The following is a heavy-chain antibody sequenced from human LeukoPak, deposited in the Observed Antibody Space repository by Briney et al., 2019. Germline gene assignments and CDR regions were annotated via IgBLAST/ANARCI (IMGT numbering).Heavy chain of an antibody. V-gene: IGHV3-48*04. Sequence: GGSLRLSCAASGFTFSSYTMNWVRQAPGKGLEWVSYISSSGSTIYYADSVKGRFTISRDNAKNSLYLQMNSLRAEDTAVYYCARFDGGPYYYYGMDVWGQGTTVTVSS. CDR1: GFTFSSYT. CDR2: ISSSGSTI. J-gene: IGHJ6*02. D-gene: IGHD5-24*01. CDR3: ARFDGGPYYYYGMDV.